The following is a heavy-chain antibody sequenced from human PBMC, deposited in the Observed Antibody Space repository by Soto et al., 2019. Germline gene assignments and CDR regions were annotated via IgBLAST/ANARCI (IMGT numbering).Heavy chain of an antibody. Sequence: GGSLRLSCAASGFTFSSYGMHWVRQAPGKGLEWVAVISYDGSNKYYADSVKGRFTISRDNSKNTLYLQMNSLRAEDTAVYYCAKEGKVGLWFGELFIDYWGQGTLVTVSS. D-gene: IGHD3-10*01. V-gene: IGHV3-30*18. CDR2: ISYDGSNK. CDR1: GFTFSSYG. J-gene: IGHJ4*02. CDR3: AKEGKVGLWFGELFIDY.